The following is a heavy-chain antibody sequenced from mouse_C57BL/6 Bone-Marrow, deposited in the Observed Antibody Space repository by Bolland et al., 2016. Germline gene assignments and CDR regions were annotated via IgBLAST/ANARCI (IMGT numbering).Heavy chain of an antibody. J-gene: IGHJ3*01. D-gene: IGHD2-3*01. V-gene: IGHV1-47*01. Sequence: YNEKFKGKATLTVEKSSSTVYLELSRLTSDDSAVYYCARGGWLPTGAMDYWGQGTLV. CDR3: ARGGWLPTGAMDY.